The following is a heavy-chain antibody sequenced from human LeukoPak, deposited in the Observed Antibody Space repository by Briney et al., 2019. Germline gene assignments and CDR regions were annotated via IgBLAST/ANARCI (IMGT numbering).Heavy chain of an antibody. D-gene: IGHD3-10*01. CDR2: IHHSGST. CDR3: AANSADYNTLGSSYKV. J-gene: IGHJ4*02. CDR1: GDSISSSSYY. Sequence: SETLSLTCTVSGDSISSSSYYWGWIRQPPGKGLEWIGSIHHSGSTYYNPSLKSRVTISVDTSKNQFSLKLSSVTAADTAVFYCAANSADYNTLGSSYKVWGQGTLVTVSS. V-gene: IGHV4-39*01.